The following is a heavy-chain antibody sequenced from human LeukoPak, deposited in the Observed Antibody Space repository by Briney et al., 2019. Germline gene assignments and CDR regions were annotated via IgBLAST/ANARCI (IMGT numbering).Heavy chain of an antibody. D-gene: IGHD6-6*01. CDR3: AKDYTVSSSPIYYYDC. CDR2: IRYDGINK. Sequence: PGGSLRLSCEASGFTFNTYGIHWVRQAPGRGLEWVAFIRYDGINKYYADSVKGRFSISRDNSKNTVYLEMNSLRPEDTAVYYCAKDYTVSSSPIYYYDCWGQGTLVSVSS. V-gene: IGHV3-30*02. CDR1: GFTFNTYG. J-gene: IGHJ4*02.